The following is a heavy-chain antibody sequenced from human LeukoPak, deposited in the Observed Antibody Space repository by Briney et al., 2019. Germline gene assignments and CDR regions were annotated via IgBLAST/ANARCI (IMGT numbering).Heavy chain of an antibody. D-gene: IGHD3-10*01. CDR1: GGSISSGSYY. CDR2: IYTSGST. V-gene: IGHV4-61*02. CDR3: ARRYGSGSSGTFDY. J-gene: IGHJ4*02. Sequence: PSETLSLTCTVSGGSISSGSYYWSWIRQPAGKGLEWIGRIYTSGSTKYNPSLKSRVTISLDTSKNQFSLKLSSVTAADTAVYYCARRYGSGSSGTFDYWGQGTLVTVSS.